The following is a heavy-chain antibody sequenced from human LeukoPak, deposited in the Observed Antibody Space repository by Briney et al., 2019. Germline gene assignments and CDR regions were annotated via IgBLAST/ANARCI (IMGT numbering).Heavy chain of an antibody. D-gene: IGHD5-12*01. CDR3: ARLRADHFDY. Sequence: ASVKVSCQASGYTFTGYYMHWVRQAPGQALEWIGWINPNSGGTNYAKKFQGRVTMARDTSISTAYMELSRLRSDDTAVYYCARLRADHFDYWGQGTLVTVSS. CDR1: GYTFTGYY. CDR2: INPNSGGT. V-gene: IGHV1-2*02. J-gene: IGHJ4*02.